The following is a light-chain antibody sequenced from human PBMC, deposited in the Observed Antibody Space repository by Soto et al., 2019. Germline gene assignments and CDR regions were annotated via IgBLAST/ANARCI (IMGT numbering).Light chain of an antibody. CDR2: KAS. CDR1: QSISSW. CDR3: QQYNNYSPT. Sequence: DIQITQSPSTLSAFVGDRVTITCRASQSISSWLAWYQQKPGKAPNLLIYKASSLESGVPSRFSGSGSGTEFTLTISSLQPDDFATYYCQQYNNYSPTFGQGTKVDIK. V-gene: IGKV1-5*03. J-gene: IGKJ1*01.